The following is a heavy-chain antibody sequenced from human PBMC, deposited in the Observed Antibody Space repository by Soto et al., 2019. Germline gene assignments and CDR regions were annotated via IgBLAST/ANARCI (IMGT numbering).Heavy chain of an antibody. CDR3: AHRQRVGTVTVGFDF. J-gene: IGHJ4*01. V-gene: IGHV2-5*01. D-gene: IGHD1-7*01. CDR1: GFSLTTPGAG. Sequence: QITLRESGPTLVQPTQTLTLTCTFSGFSLTTPGAGVGWIRQPPGKALEWVAVIYSNNHKRVTPSLATSVGITKYTAKSAVVLTITHLEPSDTATSFCAHRQRVGTVTVGFDFWGHGRLVTVTS. CDR2: IYSNNHK.